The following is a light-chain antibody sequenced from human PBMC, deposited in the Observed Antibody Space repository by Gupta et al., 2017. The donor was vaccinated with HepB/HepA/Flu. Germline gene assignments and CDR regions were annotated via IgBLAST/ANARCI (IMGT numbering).Light chain of an antibody. Sequence: IVLTQSPDTLSLSPGERATLSCWASQSIGTYLAWYQQKPGQAPRLLIYDASNRATGIPARFSGSGSGTEFTLTISSREPEDLAIYYCQQRNSWPLTFGGGTKVEIK. J-gene: IGKJ4*01. CDR1: QSIGTY. CDR3: QQRNSWPLT. V-gene: IGKV3-11*01. CDR2: DAS.